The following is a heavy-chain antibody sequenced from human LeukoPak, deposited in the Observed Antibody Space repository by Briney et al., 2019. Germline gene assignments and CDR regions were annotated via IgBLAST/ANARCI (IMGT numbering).Heavy chain of an antibody. J-gene: IGHJ6*02. Sequence: PSQTLSLTCTVSGGSISCGGYYWSWIRQHPGKGLEWIGYIYYSGSTYYNPSLKSRVTISVDTSKNQFSLKLSSVTAADTAVYYCARDITNYDILTGYYPYGMDVWGQGTTVTVSS. CDR1: GGSISCGGYY. CDR3: ARDITNYDILTGYYPYGMDV. V-gene: IGHV4-31*03. CDR2: IYYSGST. D-gene: IGHD3-9*01.